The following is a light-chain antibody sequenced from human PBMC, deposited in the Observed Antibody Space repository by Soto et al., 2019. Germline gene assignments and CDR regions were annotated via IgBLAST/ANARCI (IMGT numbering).Light chain of an antibody. CDR3: SSYAGSNNFVV. J-gene: IGLJ2*01. CDR2: EVN. Sequence: QSALTQPPSASGSPGQSVTISCTGTSSDIGGYNYVSWYQQYSGKAPKLMIYEVNKRPSGVPDRFSGSKSGNTASLTVSGLQAEDEADYYCSSYAGSNNFVVFGGGTKRTVL. CDR1: SSDIGGYNY. V-gene: IGLV2-8*01.